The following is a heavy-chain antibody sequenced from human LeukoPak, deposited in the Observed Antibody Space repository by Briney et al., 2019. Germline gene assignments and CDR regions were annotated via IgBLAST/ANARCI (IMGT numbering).Heavy chain of an antibody. CDR3: ARDHAGSYYDVWSGYYNADGGADY. J-gene: IGHJ4*02. D-gene: IGHD3-3*01. V-gene: IGHV1-18*01. CDR1: RYTFSNYG. Sequence: GASLKVSCKASRYTFSNYGISWGRQAPEQGLEWMGWISGHNDNTNYAQKVQDRVTTTTDTSTNTAYMEQKTLRSDDTAVYICARDHAGSYYDVWSGYYNADGGADYWGQGNLVTVSS. CDR2: ISGHNDNT.